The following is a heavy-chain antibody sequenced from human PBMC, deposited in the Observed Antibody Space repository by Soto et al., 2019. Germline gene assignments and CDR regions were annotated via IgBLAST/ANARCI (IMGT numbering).Heavy chain of an antibody. CDR1: GGTFSSYA. CDR3: AIHDYGGYGGPLWYFDL. Sequence: QVQLVQSGAEVKKPGSSVKVSCKASGGTFSSYAISWVRQAPGQGLEWMGGIIPIFGTANYAQKFQGRVTITADESTSTAYMELSSLRSEDTAVYYCAIHDYGGYGGPLWYFDLWGRGTLFTVSS. CDR2: IIPIFGTA. J-gene: IGHJ2*01. V-gene: IGHV1-69*01. D-gene: IGHD4-17*01.